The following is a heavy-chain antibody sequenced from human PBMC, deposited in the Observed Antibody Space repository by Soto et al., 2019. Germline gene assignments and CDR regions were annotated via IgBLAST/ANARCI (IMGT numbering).Heavy chain of an antibody. CDR1: GGTFSSYT. D-gene: IGHD6-13*01. CDR3: ARDRGRKQQPRHENNWFDP. Sequence: ASVKVSCKASGGTFSSYTISWVRQAPGQGLEWMGRIIPILGIANYAQKFQGRVTITADKSTSTAYMELSSLRSEDTAVYYCARDRGRKQQPRHENNWFDPWGQGTLVTVSS. J-gene: IGHJ5*02. CDR2: IIPILGIA. V-gene: IGHV1-69*04.